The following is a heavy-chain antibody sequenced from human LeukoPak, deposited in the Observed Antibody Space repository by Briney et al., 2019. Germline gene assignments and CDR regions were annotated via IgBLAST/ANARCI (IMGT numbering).Heavy chain of an antibody. V-gene: IGHV3-72*01. CDR1: GFTFSDHY. Sequence: PGGSLRLSCAASGFTFSDHYMDWVRQAPGKGLEWVGRTRNKANSYTTEYAASVKGRFTISRDDSKNSLYLQMNSLKTEDTAVYYCAREPQGSGAAAGRTGGKYFDYWGQGTLVTVSS. J-gene: IGHJ4*02. CDR3: AREPQGSGAAAGRTGGKYFDY. D-gene: IGHD6-13*01. CDR2: TRNKANSYTT.